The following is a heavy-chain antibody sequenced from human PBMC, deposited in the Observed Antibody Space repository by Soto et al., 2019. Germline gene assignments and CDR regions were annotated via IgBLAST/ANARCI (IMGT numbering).Heavy chain of an antibody. CDR2: VYSTGGT. Sequence: QVQLQQSGPGLVKPSETLSLTCSVSSGPSSSHNWGWIRQPPGRGLEWIGYVYSTGGTSYNPSLKRRVTISADTSTNHISLTLTSVTAADTAVYYCVRQGIGNLPGLVDVWGQGTTVRVSS. J-gene: IGHJ6*02. D-gene: IGHD1-1*01. V-gene: IGHV4-59*08. CDR1: SGPSSSHN. CDR3: VRQGIGNLPGLVDV.